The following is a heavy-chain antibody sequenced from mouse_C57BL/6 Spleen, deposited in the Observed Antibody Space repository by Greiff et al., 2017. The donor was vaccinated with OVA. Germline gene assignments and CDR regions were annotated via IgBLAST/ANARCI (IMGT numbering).Heavy chain of an antibody. Sequence: VMLVESGPGLVAPSQSLSITCTVSGFSLTSYAISWVRQPPGKGLEWLGVIWTGGGTNYNSALKSRLSISKDNSKSQVFLKMNSLQTDDTARYYCARKESYYYGSRDWYFDVWGTGTTVTVSS. V-gene: IGHV2-9-1*01. CDR2: IWTGGGT. CDR1: GFSLTSYA. D-gene: IGHD1-1*01. J-gene: IGHJ1*03. CDR3: ARKESYYYGSRDWYFDV.